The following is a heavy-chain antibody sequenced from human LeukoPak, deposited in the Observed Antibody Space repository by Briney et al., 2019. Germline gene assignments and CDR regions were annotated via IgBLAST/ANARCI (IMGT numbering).Heavy chain of an antibody. J-gene: IGHJ4*02. CDR2: IKRDGSEK. V-gene: IGHV3-7*01. CDR1: GFTFSDHS. D-gene: IGHD6-13*01. Sequence: GGSLRLSCVASGFTFSDHSMMWVRQAPGKGLEWVANIKRDGSEKYYVDSVKGRFTISRDNAKNSLYLQMNSLRAEDTAVYYCARSGISASFDYWGQGTLVTVSS. CDR3: ARSGISASFDY.